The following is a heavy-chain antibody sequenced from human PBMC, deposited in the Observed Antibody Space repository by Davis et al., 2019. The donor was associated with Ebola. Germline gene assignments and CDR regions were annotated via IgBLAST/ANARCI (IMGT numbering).Heavy chain of an antibody. CDR1: GFTFSNFA. V-gene: IGHV3-23*01. CDR2: ISGSGGST. J-gene: IGHJ6*02. Sequence: GESLKISCAASGFTFSNFAMNWVRQAPGKGLEWVSGISGSGGSTYYAGSVKGRFTISRDNSEDTLYLEMNSLRAEDTAVYYCARYWGGRTSFWSGYYLPFGMDVWGQGTTVTVSS. D-gene: IGHD3-3*01. CDR3: ARYWGGRTSFWSGYYLPFGMDV.